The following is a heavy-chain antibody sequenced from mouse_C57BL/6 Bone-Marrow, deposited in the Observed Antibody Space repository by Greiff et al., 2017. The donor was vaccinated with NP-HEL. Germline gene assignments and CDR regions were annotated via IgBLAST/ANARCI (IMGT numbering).Heavy chain of an antibody. J-gene: IGHJ3*01. CDR3: ASQLRPFAY. D-gene: IGHD3-2*02. Sequence: VKLVESGAELARPGASVKLSCKASGYTFTSYGISWVKQRTGQGLEWIGEIYPRSGNTYYNEKFKGKATLTADKSSSTAYMELRSLTSEDAAVYFCASQLRPFAYWGQGTLVTVSA. V-gene: IGHV1-81*01. CDR2: IYPRSGNT. CDR1: GYTFTSYG.